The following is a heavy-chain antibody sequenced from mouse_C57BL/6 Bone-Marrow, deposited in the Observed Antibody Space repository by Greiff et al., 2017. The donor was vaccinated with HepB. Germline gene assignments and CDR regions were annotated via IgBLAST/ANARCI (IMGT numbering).Heavy chain of an antibody. CDR3: ARYKDYDGAMDY. V-gene: IGHV7-3*01. CDR1: GFTFTDYY. Sequence: EVKVVESGGGLVQPGGSLSLSYAASGFTFTDYYMSWVRQPPGKALEWLGFIRNKANGYTTEYSASVKGRFTISRDNSQSILYLQMNALRAEDSATYYCARYKDYDGAMDYWGQGTSVTVSS. CDR2: IRNKANGYTT. D-gene: IGHD2-4*01. J-gene: IGHJ4*01.